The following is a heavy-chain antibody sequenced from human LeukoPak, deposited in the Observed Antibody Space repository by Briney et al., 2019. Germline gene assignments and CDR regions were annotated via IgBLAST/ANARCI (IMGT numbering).Heavy chain of an antibody. J-gene: IGHJ4*02. V-gene: IGHV3-48*04. CDR1: GFTFNRDW. Sequence: GGSLRLSCTASGFTFNRDWTAWVRQAPGKGLEWVAYISSGSSPLYYADSVKGRFTISRDNAKNSLYLQMNSLRAEDTAVYYCASLGGAYGGRLDYWGQETLVTVSS. CDR2: ISSGSSPL. D-gene: IGHD4-23*01. CDR3: ASLGGAYGGRLDY.